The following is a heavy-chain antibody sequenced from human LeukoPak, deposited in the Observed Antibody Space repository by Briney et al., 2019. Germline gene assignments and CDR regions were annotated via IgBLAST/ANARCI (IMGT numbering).Heavy chain of an antibody. V-gene: IGHV1-18*01. CDR2: ISAYNGNT. J-gene: IGHJ5*02. CDR1: GYTFSNYN. Sequence: ASVRVSCKTSGYTFSNYNITWVRQAPGQGLEWLGWISAYNGNTNYAQKFQGRVTMTTEKSTTTAYMELTSLRFDDTAVYYCARDDEEFGELRRFDPWGQGTLVTVSS. CDR3: ARDDEEFGELRRFDP. D-gene: IGHD3-10*01.